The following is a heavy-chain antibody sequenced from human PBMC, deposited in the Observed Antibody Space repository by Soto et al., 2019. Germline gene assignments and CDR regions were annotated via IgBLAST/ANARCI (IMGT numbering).Heavy chain of an antibody. V-gene: IGHV1-69*01. J-gene: IGHJ4*02. CDR1: GGSFTTHS. CDR2: LVPLFGTP. Sequence: QVQLVQSGAEVKKTGSSVRVSCKASGGSFTTHSITWMRQAPGQGLEWMGGLVPLFGTPNYAQKFQDRLTITADEATSTAYMELSSLRSEDTAVYYCARVAEEELAGTSFFDYWGQGTLVTVS. CDR3: ARVAEEELAGTSFFDY. D-gene: IGHD6-19*01.